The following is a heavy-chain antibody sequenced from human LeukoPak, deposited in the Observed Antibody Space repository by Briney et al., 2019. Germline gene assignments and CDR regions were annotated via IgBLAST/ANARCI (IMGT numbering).Heavy chain of an antibody. CDR1: GFTFSSYG. J-gene: IGHJ4*02. D-gene: IGHD3-22*01. V-gene: IGHV3-33*01. Sequence: PGGSLRLSCAASGFTFSSYGMHWVRKAPGKGLEWLAVIWSDGSNKYYADSAKGRFTISRDNSKNTLYLQMNNLRAEDTAVYYCARAAYYDSSGYYYGVDFWGQGTLVTVSS. CDR3: ARAAYYDSSGYYYGVDF. CDR2: IWSDGSNK.